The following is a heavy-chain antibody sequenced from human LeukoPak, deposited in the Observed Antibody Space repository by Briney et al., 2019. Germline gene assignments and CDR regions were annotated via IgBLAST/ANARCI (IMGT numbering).Heavy chain of an antibody. CDR3: ARDSYSGGWYDAFDI. Sequence: ASVKVSCKASGYTFTSYGISWVRQAPGQGLEWMGWISAYNGNTNYAQKLQGRVTMTTDTSTSTAYMELRSLRSDDTAVYYCARDSYSGGWYDAFDIWGQGTMVTVSS. D-gene: IGHD6-19*01. J-gene: IGHJ3*02. CDR1: GYTFTSYG. CDR2: ISAYNGNT. V-gene: IGHV1-18*01.